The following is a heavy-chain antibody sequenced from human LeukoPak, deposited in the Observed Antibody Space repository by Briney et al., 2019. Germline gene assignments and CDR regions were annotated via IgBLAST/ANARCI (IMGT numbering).Heavy chain of an antibody. J-gene: IGHJ4*02. Sequence: PGGSLRLSCAASGFTFSTYNMNWVRQAPGKGLEWVSSITSGGTYTYYADSVKGRFTTSRDNAKNSLSLQLSSLRAEDTAAYYCARGHFDILTGSYKWSRDYWGQGTLVSVFS. CDR3: ARGHFDILTGSYKWSRDY. D-gene: IGHD3-9*01. CDR2: ITSGGTYT. CDR1: GFTFSTYN. V-gene: IGHV3-21*03.